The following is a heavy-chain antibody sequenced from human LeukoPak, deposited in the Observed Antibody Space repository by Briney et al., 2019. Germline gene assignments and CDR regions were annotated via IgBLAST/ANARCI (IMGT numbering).Heavy chain of an antibody. CDR3: TTDDVVGATPYYYYMDV. CDR1: GFTFGDYA. J-gene: IGHJ6*03. D-gene: IGHD1-26*01. CDR2: IKSKTDGGTT. Sequence: TGGSLRLSCTTSGFTFGDYALTWVRQAPGKGLEWVGRIKSKTDGGTTDYAAPVKGRFTISRDDSKNTLYLQMNSLKTEDTAVYYCTTDDVVGATPYYYYMDVWGKGTTVTVSS. V-gene: IGHV3-15*01.